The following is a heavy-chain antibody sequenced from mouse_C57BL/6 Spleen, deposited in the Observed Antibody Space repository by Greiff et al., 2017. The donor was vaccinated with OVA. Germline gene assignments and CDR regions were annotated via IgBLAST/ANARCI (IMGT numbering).Heavy chain of an antibody. CDR1: GFTFSDYG. Sequence: EVQLVESGGGLVKPGGSLKLSCAASGFTFSDYGMHWVRQAPEKGLEWVAYISSGSSTIYYADTVKGRFTISRDNAKNTLFLQMTSLRSGDTAKYYCARQGITTVVATKDYWGQGTTLTVSS. J-gene: IGHJ2*01. CDR3: ARQGITTVVATKDY. CDR2: ISSGSSTI. V-gene: IGHV5-17*01. D-gene: IGHD1-1*01.